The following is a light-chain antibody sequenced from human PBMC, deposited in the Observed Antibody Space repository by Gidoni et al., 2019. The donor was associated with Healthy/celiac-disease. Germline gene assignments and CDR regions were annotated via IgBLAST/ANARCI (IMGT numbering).Light chain of an antibody. V-gene: IGKV4-1*01. Sequence: DIVLTQSPDSLALSLGERATINCKSSQSVLYSSNNKNYLAWYQQKPGQPPKLIIYWASTRESGVPDRFSGSGSGTDFTLTISSLQDEDVAVYYWQQYYSTPPTFGQGTKVEIK. J-gene: IGKJ1*01. CDR3: QQYYSTPPT. CDR1: QSVLYSSNNKNY. CDR2: WAS.